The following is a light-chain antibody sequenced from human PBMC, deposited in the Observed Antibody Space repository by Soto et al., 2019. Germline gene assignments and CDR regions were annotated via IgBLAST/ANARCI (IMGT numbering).Light chain of an antibody. CDR3: QQDHSFPLT. J-gene: IGKJ3*01. CDR1: QEITSF. CDR2: ATS. V-gene: IGKV1-9*01. Sequence: DIQVTQSPLYLSASVGDRVTITCRASQEITSFVAWYQQQPEKAPKLLVFATSRLQTGLPSRFSGSRSGTEMTLTISSLQPEDFPTYYYQQDHSFPLTFGPGTKVDS.